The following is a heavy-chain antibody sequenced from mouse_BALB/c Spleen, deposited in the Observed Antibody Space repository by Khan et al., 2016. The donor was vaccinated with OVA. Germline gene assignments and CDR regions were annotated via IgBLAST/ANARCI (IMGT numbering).Heavy chain of an antibody. D-gene: IGHD1-1*01. CDR3: ARDYGSSYYLDY. V-gene: IGHV1S132*01. CDR2: MYPGTGST. J-gene: IGHJ2*01. Sequence: QVQLKQSGAELVRPGASVKLSCKTSGYIFTSYWIHWVKQRSGQGLEWIARMYPGTGSTYYNAKFKGKATLTADNSSSPAYMQLSCLTSEDSAVYLGARDYGSSYYLDYWGQGTTLTVSS. CDR1: GYIFTSYW.